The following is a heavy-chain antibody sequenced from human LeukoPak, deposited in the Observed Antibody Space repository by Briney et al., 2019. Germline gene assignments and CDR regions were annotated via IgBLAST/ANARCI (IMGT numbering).Heavy chain of an antibody. CDR3: ARAAGYYGSGSYYDY. J-gene: IGHJ4*02. CDR2: ISSNGGST. D-gene: IGHD3-10*01. Sequence: GGSLRLSCAASGFTFSSYAMHWVRQAPGKGLEYVSAISSNGGSTYYANSVKGRFTISRDNSKNTLYLQMGSLRAEDVAVYYCARAAGYYGSGSYYDYWGQGTLVTVSS. CDR1: GFTFSSYA. V-gene: IGHV3-64*01.